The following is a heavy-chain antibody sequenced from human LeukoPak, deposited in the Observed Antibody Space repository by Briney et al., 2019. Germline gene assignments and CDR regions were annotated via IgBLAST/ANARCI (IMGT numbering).Heavy chain of an antibody. Sequence: ASVKVSCKASGYTFTSYGISWVRQAPGQGLEWMGWISAYNGNTNYAQKLQGRVTMTTDTSTSTAYMELSSLRSEDTAVYYCASSYYDFWSGPYAFDIWGQGTMVTVSS. CDR3: ASSYYDFWSGPYAFDI. J-gene: IGHJ3*02. D-gene: IGHD3-3*01. V-gene: IGHV1-18*01. CDR1: GYTFTSYG. CDR2: ISAYNGNT.